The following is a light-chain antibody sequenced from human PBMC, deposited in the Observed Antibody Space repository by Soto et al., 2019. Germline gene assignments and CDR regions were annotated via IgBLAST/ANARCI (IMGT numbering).Light chain of an antibody. CDR2: EVS. J-gene: IGLJ2*01. CDR3: SSYAGSNNLV. V-gene: IGLV2-8*01. CDR1: SSDVGGYNY. Sequence: PVLTQPPSASGSPGQSVTISCTGTSSDVGGYNYVSWYQQHPGKAPKLMIYEVSKRPSGVPDRFSGSKSGNTASLTVAGLQAEDEAEYYCSSYAGSNNLVFGGGTKLTVL.